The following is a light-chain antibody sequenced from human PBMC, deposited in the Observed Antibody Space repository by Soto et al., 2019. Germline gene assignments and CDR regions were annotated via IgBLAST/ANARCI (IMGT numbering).Light chain of an antibody. CDR1: SSDVGGYNY. J-gene: IGLJ2*01. CDR3: SSYTSGLHAVV. V-gene: IGLV2-14*01. Sequence: QSALTQPASVSGSPGQSITISCTGTSSDVGGYNYVSWYQQHPGKAPKLMIYDVSNRPSGVSNRFSGSKSGNTASLTISGLQADDEADYYCSSYTSGLHAVVFGGGTKVTVL. CDR2: DVS.